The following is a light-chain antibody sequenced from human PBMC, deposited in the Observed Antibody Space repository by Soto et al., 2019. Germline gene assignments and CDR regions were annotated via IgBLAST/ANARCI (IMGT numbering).Light chain of an antibody. J-gene: IGKJ2*01. Sequence: DIQMTQSPSTLSASVGDRVTITCRASQSVSGWLAWYQQKPGKAPKLLIYKESSLESGVPSRFSGSGSGTEFPLTISILQPDDFASYYCKKYNSLYTFGQGTKLEIK. CDR2: KES. CDR1: QSVSGW. V-gene: IGKV1-5*03. CDR3: KKYNSLYT.